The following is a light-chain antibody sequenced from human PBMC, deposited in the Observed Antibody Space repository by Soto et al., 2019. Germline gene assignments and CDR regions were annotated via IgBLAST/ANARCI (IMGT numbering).Light chain of an antibody. CDR2: NNN. CDR3: AAWDDSLKGGM. Sequence: QLVLTQPPSASGTPGQRVTISCSGSNSNIGSNTVSWYQQFSGTAPKLLIHNNNLRSSGVPDRFSGSKSGTSASLAISGLQSEDEADYYCAAWDDSLKGGMFGGGTKLTVL. V-gene: IGLV1-44*01. CDR1: NSNIGSNT. J-gene: IGLJ3*02.